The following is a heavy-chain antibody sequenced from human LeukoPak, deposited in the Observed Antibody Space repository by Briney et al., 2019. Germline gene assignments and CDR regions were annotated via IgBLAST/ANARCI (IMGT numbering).Heavy chain of an antibody. V-gene: IGHV3-21*01. J-gene: IGHJ1*01. CDR2: ISSSSSSGSYK. CDR1: GFTFSTYN. D-gene: IGHD3-3*01. Sequence: GGSLRLSCVGSGFTFSTYNMHWVRQAPGKGLEWVPTISSSSSSGSYKYYADSVKGRFTISRDNAKNSLYLQMNSLRAEDTAVYYCLLIILGGSSQKWGQGTLVTVSS. CDR3: LLIILGGSSQK.